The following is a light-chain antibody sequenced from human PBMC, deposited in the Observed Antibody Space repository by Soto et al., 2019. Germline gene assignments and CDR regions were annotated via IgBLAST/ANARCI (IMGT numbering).Light chain of an antibody. CDR1: SSDVGSYNL. Sequence: QSALTQPASVSGSPGQSITISCTGTSSDVGSYNLVSWYQQHPGKAPKLMIYEGSKRPSGVSNRFSGSKSGNTASLTISGLQAEDEADYYCCSDAGSVYVFGTGTKLTVL. V-gene: IGLV2-23*01. CDR2: EGS. CDR3: CSDAGSVYV. J-gene: IGLJ1*01.